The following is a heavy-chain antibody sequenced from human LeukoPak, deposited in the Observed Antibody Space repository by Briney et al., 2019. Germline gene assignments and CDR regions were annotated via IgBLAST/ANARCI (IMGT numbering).Heavy chain of an antibody. D-gene: IGHD3-22*01. CDR1: GYTFTSYD. Sequence: ASVKVSCKASGYTFTSYDINWVRQATGQGLEWMGWMNPNSGNTGYAQKFQGRVTMTRNTSISTAYMELSSLRSDDTAVYYCARGGLYYDSSPDAFDIWGQGTMVTVSS. CDR3: ARGGLYYDSSPDAFDI. V-gene: IGHV1-8*01. CDR2: MNPNSGNT. J-gene: IGHJ3*02.